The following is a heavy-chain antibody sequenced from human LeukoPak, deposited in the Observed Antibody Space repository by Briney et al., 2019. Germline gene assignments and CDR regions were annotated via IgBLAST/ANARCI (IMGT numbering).Heavy chain of an antibody. J-gene: IGHJ5*02. CDR3: AREGCSSTRCYPGEKNWFDP. Sequence: SETLSLTCTVSGGSISSYYWSWIRQPPGKGLEWIGYIYYSGSTNYNPSLKSRVTISVDTSKNQFSLKLSSVTAADTAVYYCAREGCSSTRCYPGEKNWFDPWGQGTLVTVSS. V-gene: IGHV4-59*01. D-gene: IGHD2-2*01. CDR2: IYYSGST. CDR1: GGSISSYY.